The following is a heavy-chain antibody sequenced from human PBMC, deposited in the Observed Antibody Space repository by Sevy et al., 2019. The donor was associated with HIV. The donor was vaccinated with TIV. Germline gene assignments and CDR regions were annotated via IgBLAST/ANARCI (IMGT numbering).Heavy chain of an antibody. D-gene: IGHD5-18*01. CDR3: VRSRLLGYTAMIPDY. CDR1: GFTLGDYA. J-gene: IGHJ4*02. CDR2: MRSKAFAGTT. Sequence: GGSLRLSCTTSGFTLGDYAMSWVRQAPGKGLEWVGFMRSKAFAGTTDYAASGQGRFTNSTDDSKATARLQMNSLRTADTGVYYCVRSRLLGYTAMIPDYWGQGTLVTVSS. V-gene: IGHV3-49*04.